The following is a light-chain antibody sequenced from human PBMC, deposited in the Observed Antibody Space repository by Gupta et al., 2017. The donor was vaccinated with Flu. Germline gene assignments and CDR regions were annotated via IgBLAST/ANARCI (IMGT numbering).Light chain of an antibody. CDR1: QDISIN. J-gene: IGKJ1*01. CDR2: DAH. CDR3: RQDDNWPQA. Sequence: PATLSVSPGERATLSCWASQDISINLAWYQEKPGRGPRLLIFDAHTRATGIPARFSGSGSGTEFTLTISSLQSEDFAIYYCRQDDNWPQAFGQGTKVEIK. V-gene: IGKV3-15*01.